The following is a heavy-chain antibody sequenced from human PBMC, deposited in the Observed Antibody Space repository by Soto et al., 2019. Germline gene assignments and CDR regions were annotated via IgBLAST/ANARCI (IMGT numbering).Heavy chain of an antibody. D-gene: IGHD3-10*01. CDR3: ATASPVFLWFGEFFNGMDV. V-gene: IGHV1-58*02. Sequence: GASVKVSCKASGFTFTSSAMQWVRQARGQRLEWIGWIVVGSGNTNYAQKFQERVTITRDMSTSTAYMELSSLRSEDTAVYYCATASPVFLWFGEFFNGMDVWG. J-gene: IGHJ6*02. CDR2: IVVGSGNT. CDR1: GFTFTSSA.